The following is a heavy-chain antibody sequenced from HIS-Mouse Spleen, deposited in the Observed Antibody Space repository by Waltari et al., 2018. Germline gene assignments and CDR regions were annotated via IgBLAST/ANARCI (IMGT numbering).Heavy chain of an antibody. CDR1: GYTFTGYY. V-gene: IGHV1-2*02. J-gene: IGHJ2*01. Sequence: QVQLVQSGAEVKKPGASVKVSCKASGYTFTGYYMHWVRQAPGQGLEWMGWINPNSGGTNYEQKFQGRVTMTRDTSISTAYMELSRLRSDDTAVYYCARVGDYWYFDLWGRGTLVTVSS. D-gene: IGHD4-17*01. CDR2: INPNSGGT. CDR3: ARVGDYWYFDL.